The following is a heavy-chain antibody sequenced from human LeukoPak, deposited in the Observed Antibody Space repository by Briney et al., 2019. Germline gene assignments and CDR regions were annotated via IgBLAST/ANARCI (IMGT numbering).Heavy chain of an antibody. CDR1: GFIFSTYG. J-gene: IGHJ4*02. Sequence: GGSLRLSRAASGFIFSTYGMHWVRQAPGKGLEWVAFIRNDGSDKYYAVSVKGRFTISRDNSKNTLYLQMNSLRAEDTAVYYCAKWGGYCSSTSCYALPYFDYWGQGTLVTVSS. CDR3: AKWGGYCSSTSCYALPYFDY. D-gene: IGHD2-2*01. V-gene: IGHV3-30*02. CDR2: IRNDGSDK.